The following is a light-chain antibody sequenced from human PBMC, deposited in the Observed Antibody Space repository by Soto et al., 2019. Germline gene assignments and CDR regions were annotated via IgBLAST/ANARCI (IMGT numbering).Light chain of an antibody. V-gene: IGKV1-39*01. J-gene: IGKJ4*01. CDR1: QSISSY. CDR2: AAS. Sequence: DIQMSRGASSLSASVGDRVTITCRASQSISSYLNWYQQKPGKAPKLLTYAASSLQSGVPSRFSGSGSGTDFTLTISSLQPEDFATYYCQQSFNTPRTFGGGTKVDIK. CDR3: QQSFNTPRT.